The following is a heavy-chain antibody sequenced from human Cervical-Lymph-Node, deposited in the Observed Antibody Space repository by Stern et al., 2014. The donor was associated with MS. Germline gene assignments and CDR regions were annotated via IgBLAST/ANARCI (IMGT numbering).Heavy chain of an antibody. CDR2: IYPGDSDT. D-gene: IGHD3-22*01. CDR1: GYSFTTYW. J-gene: IGHJ4*02. V-gene: IGHV5-51*01. CDR3: ARAPGSGYYANFDY. Sequence: VQLVQSGAEVKKPGESLKISCQASGYSFTTYWIGWVRQMPGKGLEGMGIIYPGDSDTRYSPSFQGQVTISADKAIITAYLQWSSLKASDTAMYYCARAPGSGYYANFDYWGQGTLVTVSS.